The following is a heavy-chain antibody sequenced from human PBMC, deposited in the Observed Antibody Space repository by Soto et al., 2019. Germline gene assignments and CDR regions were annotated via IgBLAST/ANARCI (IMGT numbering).Heavy chain of an antibody. CDR1: GFTFSNYG. CDR2: IWYDGSNK. V-gene: IGHV3-33*01. Sequence: QVQLVESGGGVVQPGRSLRLSCAASGFTFSNYGMHWVRQAPGKGLEWVAVIWYDGSNKYYADSVKGRFTISRDNSKNTLYLQMNSLRAEETAVYYCARDDVPGRAVAIYGMDVWGQGTTVTVSS. D-gene: IGHD6-19*01. J-gene: IGHJ6*02. CDR3: ARDDVPGRAVAIYGMDV.